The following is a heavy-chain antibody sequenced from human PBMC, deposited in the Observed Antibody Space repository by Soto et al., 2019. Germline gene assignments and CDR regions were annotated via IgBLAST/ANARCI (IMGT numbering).Heavy chain of an antibody. V-gene: IGHV3-9*01. J-gene: IGHJ4*01. CDR3: PKEIRRNGDYGPHYFDY. CDR1: GFNFNDYG. D-gene: IGHD2-21*02. CDR2: ISWTGGPI. Sequence: GGSLRLSCAASGFNFNDYGMHWVRQVPGKGLEWVSGISWTGGPIGYSDSVKGRFTISRDNAKNSLYLQMNSLRAEDTALYYCPKEIRRNGDYGPHYFDYWGQGSLVTVSS.